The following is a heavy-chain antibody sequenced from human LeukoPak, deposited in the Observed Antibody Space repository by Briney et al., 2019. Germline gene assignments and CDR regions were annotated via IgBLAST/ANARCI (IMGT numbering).Heavy chain of an antibody. CDR2: ISSSGSTI. V-gene: IGHV3-48*03. CDR3: ARMLAVAGHDY. D-gene: IGHD6-19*01. CDR1: GFTFSSYE. J-gene: IGHJ4*02. Sequence: GGSLRLSCAASGFTFSSYEMNWVRQAPGKGLEWVSYISSSGSTIYCADSVKGRFTISRDNAKNSLYLQMNSLRAEDTAVYYCARMLAVAGHDYWGQGTLVTVSS.